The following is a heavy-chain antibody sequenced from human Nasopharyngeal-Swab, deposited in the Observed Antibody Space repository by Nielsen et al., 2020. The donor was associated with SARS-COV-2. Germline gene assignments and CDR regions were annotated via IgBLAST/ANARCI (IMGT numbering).Heavy chain of an antibody. J-gene: IGHJ4*02. CDR1: EFTMSRNG. D-gene: IGHD1-26*01. V-gene: IGHV3-48*02. CDR3: ARDVAIVGAALEN. CDR2: ISSSSSTS. Sequence: GESLKISCAASEFTMSRNGMHWVRQAPGKGLEWVAYISSSSSTSYYADSVKGRFTISRDNPKNSLYLQMNSLRDEYTALYYCARDVAIVGAALENWGQGTLVTVSS.